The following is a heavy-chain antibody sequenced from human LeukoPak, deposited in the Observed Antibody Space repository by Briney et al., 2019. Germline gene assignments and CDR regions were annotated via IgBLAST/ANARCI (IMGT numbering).Heavy chain of an antibody. J-gene: IGHJ5*02. D-gene: IGHD3-22*01. V-gene: IGHV4-31*03. CDR2: THYSGTT. Sequence: SETLSLTYTVSGGSISSGGHYWTWIRPHPGKGLEWIAYTHYSGTTYYNPSLKSRVTISLDTSKNQFSLKLSSVTAADTAVYYCARYYFDGSGYSNWFDPWGQGTLVTVSS. CDR3: ARYYFDGSGYSNWFDP. CDR1: GGSISSGGHY.